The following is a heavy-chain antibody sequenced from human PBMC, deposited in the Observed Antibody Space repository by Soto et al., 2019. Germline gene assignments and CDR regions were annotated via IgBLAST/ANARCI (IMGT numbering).Heavy chain of an antibody. V-gene: IGHV4-39*01. CDR3: AGRLSLTSVEIFSGGLSGYHWVDP. J-gene: IGHJ5*01. D-gene: IGHD3-16*02. CDR2: IFYSGSA. Sequence: SETLSLTCSVSGGSISNPIYYWAWIRQPPGKGLEWIGSIFYSGSAYYNPSLKSRVTMSVDTSQNQFSLKLSSVTAADTAVYYCAGRLSLTSVEIFSGGLSGYHWVDPLGRGTLVNVSS. CDR1: GGSISNPIYY.